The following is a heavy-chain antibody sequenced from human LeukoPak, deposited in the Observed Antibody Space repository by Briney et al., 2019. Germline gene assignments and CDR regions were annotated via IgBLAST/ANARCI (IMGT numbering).Heavy chain of an antibody. D-gene: IGHD3-3*01. V-gene: IGHV4-39*01. J-gene: IGHJ6*03. CDR3: ARWSTGRHINYYYYMDV. CDR2: IYYSGST. CDR1: GGSISSSSYF. Sequence: SEALSLTCTVSGGSISSSSYFWVWIRQPPGKGLEWIGSIYYSGSTYYNPSLKSRVTISVDTSKNQFSLQLNSVTPEDTAVYYCARWSTGRHINYYYYMDVWGKGTTVTVSS.